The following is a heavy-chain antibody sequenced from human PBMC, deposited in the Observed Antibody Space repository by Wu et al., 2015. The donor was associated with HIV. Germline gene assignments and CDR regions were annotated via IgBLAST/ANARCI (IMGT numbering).Heavy chain of an antibody. J-gene: IGHJ3*02. Sequence: VQLVQSGAEVKKPGASVKVSCKASGYTFTGYYMHWIRQAPGQGLEWMGWTNLNTGGTNYAPKFQGRVTMTRDTSISTAYIELGGLTSDDTAVYYCARDELFRVDDAFDMWGQGTMVTVSS. D-gene: IGHD2-15*01. CDR3: ARDELFRVDDAFDM. CDR1: GYTFTGYY. V-gene: IGHV1-2*02. CDR2: TNLNTGGT.